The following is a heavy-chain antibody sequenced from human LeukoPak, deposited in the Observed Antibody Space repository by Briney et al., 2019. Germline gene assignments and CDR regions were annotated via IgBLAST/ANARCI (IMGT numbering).Heavy chain of an antibody. CDR3: AKGDRALYYGFASFDY. CDR2: IRYDGSNK. V-gene: IGHV3-30*02. J-gene: IGHJ4*02. CDR1: GFIFSSYG. Sequence: GGSLRLSCAASGFIFSSYGMHWVRQTPGKGLEWVAFIRYDGSNKYYADSVKGRFTISRDNSKNTLYLQLSSLRAEDTALYYCAKGDRALYYGFASFDYWGQGTLVTVSS. D-gene: IGHD3-10*01.